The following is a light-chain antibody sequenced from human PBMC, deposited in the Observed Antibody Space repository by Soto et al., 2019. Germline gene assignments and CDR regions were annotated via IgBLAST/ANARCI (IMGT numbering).Light chain of an antibody. V-gene: IGKV1-39*01. Sequence: DIQMTQSPSSLSASVGDRVTITCRASQSISSYLNWYQQKPGKAPKLLIYAASSLQIGDPSRFSGSGSGTDLTITISRLQPEAFETYYCQQSYSTTWTFGQGTKVEIK. J-gene: IGKJ1*01. CDR3: QQSYSTTWT. CDR2: AAS. CDR1: QSISSY.